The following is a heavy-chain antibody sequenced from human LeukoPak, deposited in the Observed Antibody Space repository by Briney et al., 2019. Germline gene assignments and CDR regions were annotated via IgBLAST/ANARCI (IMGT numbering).Heavy chain of an antibody. V-gene: IGHV4-31*03. J-gene: IGHJ4*02. D-gene: IGHD3-10*01. Sequence: PSQTLSLTCTVSGGSISSGGYYWSWLRQHPGKGLEWIGYIYYSGSTYYNPSLKSRVTISVDTSKNQFSLKLSSVTAADTAVYYCVWSYGSGSSAFDYWGQGTLVTVSS. CDR1: GGSISSGGYY. CDR3: VWSYGSGSSAFDY. CDR2: IYYSGST.